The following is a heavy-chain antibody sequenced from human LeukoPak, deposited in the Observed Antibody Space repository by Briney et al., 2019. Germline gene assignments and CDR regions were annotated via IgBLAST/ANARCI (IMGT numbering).Heavy chain of an antibody. CDR2: ISGSGAGT. J-gene: IGHJ4*02. CDR1: GFISSSYA. D-gene: IGHD2-15*01. Sequence: GGSLRLSCAASGFISSSYAMIWVRQAPGQGLEWVSAISGSGAGTFYADSVKGRFTISRDNSKNTLYLQMNSLRADDTAVYYCAKLKESATGYWGQGILVTVS. CDR3: AKLKESATGY. V-gene: IGHV3-23*01.